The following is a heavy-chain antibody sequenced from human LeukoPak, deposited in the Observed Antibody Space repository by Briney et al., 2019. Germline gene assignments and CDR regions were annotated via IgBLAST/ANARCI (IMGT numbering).Heavy chain of an antibody. CDR3: AKDPHYDFWSGNYFDY. Sequence: GGSLRLSCAASEFTFSSYAMSWVRQAPGKGLELLSATSGSGISTYYADSVRGRFTISRDNSKNTLYLQMNSLRAEDTAVYYCAKDPHYDFWSGNYFDYWGQGTLVTVSS. CDR1: EFTFSSYA. D-gene: IGHD3-3*01. J-gene: IGHJ4*02. CDR2: TSGSGIST. V-gene: IGHV3-23*01.